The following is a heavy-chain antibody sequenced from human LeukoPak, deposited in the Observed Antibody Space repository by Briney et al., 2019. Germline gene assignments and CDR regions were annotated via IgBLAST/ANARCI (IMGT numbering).Heavy chain of an antibody. J-gene: IGHJ4*02. CDR1: GGSISSSNW. V-gene: IGHV4-4*02. CDR2: IYHSGST. CDR3: ARRYSGYDYGYFDY. D-gene: IGHD5-12*01. Sequence: PSETLSLTCAVSGGSISSSNWWSWVRQPPGKGLEWIGEIYHSGSTYYNPSLKSRVTISVDTSKNQFSLKLSSVTAADTAVYYCARRYSGYDYGYFDYWGQGTLVTVSS.